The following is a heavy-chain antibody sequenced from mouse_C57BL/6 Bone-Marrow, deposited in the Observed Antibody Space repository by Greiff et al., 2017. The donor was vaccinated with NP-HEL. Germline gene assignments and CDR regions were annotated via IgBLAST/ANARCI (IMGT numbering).Heavy chain of an antibody. D-gene: IGHD1-1*01. CDR2: IDPENGDT. Sequence: VQLQQSGAELVRPGASVKLSCTASGFNIKDDYMHWVKQRPEQGLEWIGWIDPENGDTEYASKFQGKATITADTSSNTAYLQLSSLTSEDTAVYYCTLFYGSSYDYYAMDYWGQGTSVTVSS. CDR1: GFNIKDDY. V-gene: IGHV14-4*01. CDR3: TLFYGSSYDYYAMDY. J-gene: IGHJ4*01.